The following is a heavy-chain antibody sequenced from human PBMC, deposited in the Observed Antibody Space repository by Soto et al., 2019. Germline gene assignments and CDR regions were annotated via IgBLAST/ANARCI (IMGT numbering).Heavy chain of an antibody. Sequence: QVQLVQSGAEVKKPGSSVKVSCKASGGTFSSYAISWVRQAPGQGLEWMGGIIPIFGTANYAQKFQGRVTITADESTSTAYMELSSLRSEDTAVYYCARPYCSGGSCYQPYYYYGMDVWGQGTTVTVS. CDR2: IIPIFGTA. D-gene: IGHD2-15*01. CDR3: ARPYCSGGSCYQPYYYYGMDV. J-gene: IGHJ6*02. CDR1: GGTFSSYA. V-gene: IGHV1-69*12.